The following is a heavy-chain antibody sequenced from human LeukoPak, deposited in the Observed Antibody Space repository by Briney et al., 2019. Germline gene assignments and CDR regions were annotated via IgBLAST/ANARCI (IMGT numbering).Heavy chain of an antibody. Sequence: GRSLRLSCAASGFTFSSHGMQWVRQAPGKGLEWVAVIWYDGSNKYYTDSVKGRFTISRDNSKNTLYLQMNSLRAEDTAVYYCARGIGGPAGKGYYFDHWGQGTLVTASS. CDR2: IWYDGSNK. CDR3: ARGIGGPAGKGYYFDH. J-gene: IGHJ4*02. D-gene: IGHD2-2*01. V-gene: IGHV3-33*01. CDR1: GFTFSSHG.